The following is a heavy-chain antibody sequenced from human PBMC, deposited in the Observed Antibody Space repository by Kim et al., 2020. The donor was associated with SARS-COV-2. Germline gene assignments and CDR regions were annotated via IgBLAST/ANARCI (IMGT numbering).Heavy chain of an antibody. CDR2: ISAYNGNT. CDR1: GYTFTSYG. CDR3: ARVGHYDILTGYYLGYYDSSGYLGY. J-gene: IGHJ4*02. Sequence: ASVKVSCKASGYTFTSYGISWVRQAPGQGLEWMGWISAYNGNTNYAQKLQGRVTMTTDTSTSTAYMELRSLRSDDTAVYYCARVGHYDILTGYYLGYYDSSGYLGYWGQGTLVTVSS. V-gene: IGHV1-18*01. D-gene: IGHD3-9*01.